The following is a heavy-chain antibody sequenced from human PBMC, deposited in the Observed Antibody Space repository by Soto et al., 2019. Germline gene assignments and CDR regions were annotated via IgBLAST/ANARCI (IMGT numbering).Heavy chain of an antibody. CDR1: GFSLIDSGVA. V-gene: IGHV2-5*02. Sequence: QITLKESGPTLVKPTQTLTLTCSTSGFSLIDSGVAVGWIRQPPGKALDWLALVNWADDKRYSPSLRTRLTSTRDTSKNQVVLTMTNIDPVDTATYYCVHTYADHAGYYFDFWGQGTLVTVSS. CDR2: VNWADDK. CDR3: VHTYADHAGYYFDF. J-gene: IGHJ4*02.